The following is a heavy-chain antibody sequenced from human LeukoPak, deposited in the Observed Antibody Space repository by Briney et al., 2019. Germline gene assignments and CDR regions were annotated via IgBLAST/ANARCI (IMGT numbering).Heavy chain of an antibody. CDR3: ARVVGAVTGKGVLDY. D-gene: IGHD6-19*01. CDR2: INPNSGDA. V-gene: IGHV1-2*06. CDR1: GYTFTGYY. J-gene: IGHJ4*02. Sequence: ASVKVSCKASGYTFTGYYTHWVRQAPGQGLEWMGRINPNSGDADYARNFQGRVTMTRDTSITTAYMELSRLTSDDTAVYYCARVVGAVTGKGVLDYWGQGTLVTVSS.